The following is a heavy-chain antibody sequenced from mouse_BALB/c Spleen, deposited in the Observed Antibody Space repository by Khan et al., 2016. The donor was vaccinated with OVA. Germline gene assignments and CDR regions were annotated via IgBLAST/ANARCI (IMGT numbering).Heavy chain of an antibody. CDR3: ARSVTITTVVATDFDY. J-gene: IGHJ2*01. CDR2: ISYSGRT. Sequence: EVQLQESGPGLVKPSQSLSLTCTVTGYSITSDYAWNWIRQFPGNKLEWMGYISYSGRTSYNPSLKSRIPITRDTSKNQVFLQLNSVTTEDTATXYCARSVTITTVVATDFDYWGQGTTLTVSS. V-gene: IGHV3-2*02. D-gene: IGHD1-1*01. CDR1: GYSITSDYA.